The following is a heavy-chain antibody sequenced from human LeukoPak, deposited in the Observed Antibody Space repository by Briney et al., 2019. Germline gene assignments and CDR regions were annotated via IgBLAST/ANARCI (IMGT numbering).Heavy chain of an antibody. V-gene: IGHV4-34*01. CDR3: ASRGTMVRDDAFDI. Sequence: PSETLSLTCAVYGGSFSGYYWSWIRQPPGKGLEWIGEINHSGSTNYNPSLKSRVTISVDTSKNQFPLKLSSVTAADTAVYYCASRGTMVRDDAFDIWGQGTMVTVSS. J-gene: IGHJ3*02. CDR1: GGSFSGYY. CDR2: INHSGST. D-gene: IGHD3-10*01.